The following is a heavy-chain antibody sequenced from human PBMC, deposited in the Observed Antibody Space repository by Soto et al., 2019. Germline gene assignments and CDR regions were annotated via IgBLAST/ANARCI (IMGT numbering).Heavy chain of an antibody. J-gene: IGHJ3*02. CDR3: ARRSGYSSGWYPRDDAFDI. CDR1: GYSISSSNW. Sequence: QVQLQESGPGLVKPSDTLSLTCAVSGYSISSSNWWGWIRQPPGKGLEWIGYIYYSGSTYYNLSLKSRVTMSVDTSKNQFSLKLSSVTAVDTAVYYCARRSGYSSGWYPRDDAFDIWGQGTMVTVSS. CDR2: IYYSGST. V-gene: IGHV4-28*01. D-gene: IGHD6-19*01.